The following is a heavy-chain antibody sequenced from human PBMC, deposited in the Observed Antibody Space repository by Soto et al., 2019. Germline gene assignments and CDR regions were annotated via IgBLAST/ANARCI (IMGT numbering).Heavy chain of an antibody. V-gene: IGHV3-11*01. CDR3: ARDLIGYCSGGSCENWFDP. D-gene: IGHD2-15*01. Sequence: GGSLRLSCAASGFTFSDYYMSWIRQAPGKGLEWVSYISSSGSTIYYADSVKGRFTISRDNAKNSLYLQMNSLRAEDTAVYYCARDLIGYCSGGSCENWFDPWGQGTLVTVSS. CDR1: GFTFSDYY. J-gene: IGHJ5*02. CDR2: ISSSGSTI.